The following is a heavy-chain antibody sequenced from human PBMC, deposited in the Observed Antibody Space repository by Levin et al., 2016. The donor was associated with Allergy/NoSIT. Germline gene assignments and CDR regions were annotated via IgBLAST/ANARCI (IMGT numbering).Heavy chain of an antibody. CDR1: GFTFSSYG. CDR2: ITTSSGTI. V-gene: IGHV3-48*01. Sequence: GESLKISCAASGFTFSSYGMNWVRQAPGKGLEWVSYITTSSGTIYYADSVRGRFTISRDNAKNSLYLQMNSLRAEDTAVYYCVKGQNWFDPWGQGTLVTISS. CDR3: VKGQNWFDP. J-gene: IGHJ5*02.